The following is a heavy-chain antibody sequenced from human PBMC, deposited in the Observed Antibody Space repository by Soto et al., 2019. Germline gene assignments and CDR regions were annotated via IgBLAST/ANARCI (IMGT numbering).Heavy chain of an antibody. J-gene: IGHJ6*02. V-gene: IGHV1-24*01. Sequence: ASVKVSCKVSGYTLTELSMHWVRQAPGKGLEWMGGFDPEDGETIYAQKFQGRVTMTEDTSTDTAYMELSSLRSEDTATYYCARSTYYYDSSGYAGYYGMDVWGQGTTVTVSS. D-gene: IGHD3-22*01. CDR2: FDPEDGET. CDR1: GYTLTELS. CDR3: ARSTYYYDSSGYAGYYGMDV.